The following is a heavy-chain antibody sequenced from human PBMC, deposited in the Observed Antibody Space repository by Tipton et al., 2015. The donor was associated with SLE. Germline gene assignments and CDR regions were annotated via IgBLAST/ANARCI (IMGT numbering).Heavy chain of an antibody. CDR1: AGSISSGGYY. CDR2: IYYSGST. D-gene: IGHD2-2*01. CDR3: ARRCISTNCYWGYSFDY. V-gene: IGHV4-31*03. J-gene: IGHJ4*02. Sequence: TLSLTCTVSAGSISSGGYYWSWIRQHPGKGLEWIGYIYYSGSTNYNPSLKSRVTISVDTSKNQFSLKLSSVTAADTALYYCARRCISTNCYWGYSFDYWGQGTLVTVSS.